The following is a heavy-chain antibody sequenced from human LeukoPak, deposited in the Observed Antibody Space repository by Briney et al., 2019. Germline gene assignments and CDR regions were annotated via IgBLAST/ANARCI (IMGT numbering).Heavy chain of an antibody. CDR3: ATADTTVVTSFDY. J-gene: IGHJ4*02. CDR2: ISSSGSTI. Sequence: QTGGSLRLSCAASGFTFSSYEMNWVRQGPGKGLEWVSYISSSGSTIYYADSVKGRFTISRDNAKNSLYLQMNSLRAEDTAVYYCATADTTVVTSFDYWGQGTLVTVSS. CDR1: GFTFSSYE. V-gene: IGHV3-48*03. D-gene: IGHD4-23*01.